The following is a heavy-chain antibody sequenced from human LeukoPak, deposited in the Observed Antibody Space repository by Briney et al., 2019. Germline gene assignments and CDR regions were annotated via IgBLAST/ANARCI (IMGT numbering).Heavy chain of an antibody. J-gene: IGHJ6*03. CDR3: ATVGRLTYYYYYYMDV. CDR1: GYTLTELS. D-gene: IGHD2-15*01. CDR2: FDPEDGET. Sequence: ASVKVSCKVSGYTLTELSMHWVRQAPGKGLEWMGGFDPEDGETIYAQKFQGRVTMTEDTSTGTAYMELSSLRSEDTAVYYCATVGRLTYYYYYYMDVWGKGTTVTVSS. V-gene: IGHV1-24*01.